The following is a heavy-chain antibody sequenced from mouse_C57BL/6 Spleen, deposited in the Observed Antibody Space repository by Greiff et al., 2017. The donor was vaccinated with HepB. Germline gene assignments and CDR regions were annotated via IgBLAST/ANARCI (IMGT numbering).Heavy chain of an antibody. CDR1: GFSFNTYA. CDR3: VSYGYDGDWVYFDY. V-gene: IGHV10-1*01. Sequence: DVKLVESGGGLVQPKGSLKLSCAASGFSFNTYAMNWVRQAPGKGLEWVARIRSKSNNYATYYADSVKDRFTISRDDSESMLYLQMNNLKTEDTAMYYCVSYGYDGDWVYFDYWGQGTTLTVSS. CDR2: IRSKSNNYAT. J-gene: IGHJ2*01. D-gene: IGHD2-2*01.